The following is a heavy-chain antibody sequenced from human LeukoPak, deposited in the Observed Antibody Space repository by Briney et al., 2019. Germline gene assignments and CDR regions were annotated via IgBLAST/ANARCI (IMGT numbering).Heavy chain of an antibody. D-gene: IGHD2-2*01. Sequence: GGSLRLSCAASGFTFSSYAMSWVRQAPGKGLEWVSAISGSGGSTYYADSVKGRFTIARDNSKNTLYLQMNSLRAEDTAVYYCAKVMKKDTVVVPAAPTFDPWGQGTLVTVSS. CDR2: ISGSGGST. J-gene: IGHJ5*02. CDR1: GFTFSSYA. CDR3: AKVMKKDTVVVPAAPTFDP. V-gene: IGHV3-23*01.